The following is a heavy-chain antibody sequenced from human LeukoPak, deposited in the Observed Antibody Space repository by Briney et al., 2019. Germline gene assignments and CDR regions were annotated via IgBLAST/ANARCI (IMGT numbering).Heavy chain of an antibody. CDR1: GFPFSGYS. D-gene: IGHD3-10*01. Sequence: GGSLRLSCAASGFPFSGYSLTWVRQAPGKGLEWISYISSSNTIYYADSVKGRFTISRDNAKNSLYLQMNSLTADDTAVYYCARPGRFLRVDYFDYWGQGSLVTVSS. V-gene: IGHV3-48*01. CDR2: ISSSNTI. J-gene: IGHJ4*02. CDR3: ARPGRFLRVDYFDY.